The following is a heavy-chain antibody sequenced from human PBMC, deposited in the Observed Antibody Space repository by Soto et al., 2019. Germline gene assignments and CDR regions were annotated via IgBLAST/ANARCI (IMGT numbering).Heavy chain of an antibody. D-gene: IGHD3-10*01. V-gene: IGHV1-3*01. CDR3: XRGLXMVRGLILDAFDM. J-gene: IGHJ3*02. CDR1: GYTFTTYP. CDR2: IDAGNGYT. Sequence: QVQLVQSGAEVKKPGASVKVSCKTSGYTFTTYPMHWVRQXPXXXXXXXXXIDAGNGYTKYSQKFQGRDTITRDTSASTAHMXLTSXXXXDTPVXYCXRGLXMVRGLILDAFDMWGQGTMVPVSS.